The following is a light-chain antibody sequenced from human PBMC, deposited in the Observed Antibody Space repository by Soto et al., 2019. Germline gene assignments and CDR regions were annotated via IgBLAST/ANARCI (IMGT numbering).Light chain of an antibody. V-gene: IGKV3-20*01. CDR3: QQYGSSGT. J-gene: IGKJ1*01. CDR1: QSVSSN. Sequence: IEMTQSPATLSVSTGERATLSCRASQSVSSNLAWYQQKPGQAPRLLIYGASNRATGIPDRFSGSGSGTDFTLTISRLEPEDFAVYYCQQYGSSGTFGQGTNVDI. CDR2: GAS.